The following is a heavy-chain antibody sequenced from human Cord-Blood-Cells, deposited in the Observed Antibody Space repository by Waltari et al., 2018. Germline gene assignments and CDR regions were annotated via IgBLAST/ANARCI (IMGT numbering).Heavy chain of an antibody. CDR1: GGSISSGGDY. CDR3: ARDRYSYGYFDY. V-gene: IGHV4-31*03. J-gene: IGHJ4*02. Sequence: QVQLQESGPGLVKPSQTLSLTCTVSGGSISSGGDYWSWIRQHPGKGLEWFGYIYYSGSTYYNPSLKSRVTISVDPSKNQFSLKLSSVTAADTAVYYCARDRYSYGYFDYWGQGTLVTVSS. CDR2: IYYSGST. D-gene: IGHD5-18*01.